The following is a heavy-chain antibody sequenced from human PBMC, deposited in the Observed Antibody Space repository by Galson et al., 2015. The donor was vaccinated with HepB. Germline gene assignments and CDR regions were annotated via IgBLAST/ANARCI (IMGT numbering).Heavy chain of an antibody. CDR3: ARDRIGAAAGIFSRGAGLNY. V-gene: IGHV3-33*01. Sequence: SLRLSCAASGFTFSSYGMHWVRQAPGKGLEWVAVIWYDGSNKYYADSVKGRFTISRDNSKNTLYLQMNSLRAEDTAVYYCARDRIGAAAGIFSRGAGLNYWGQGTLVTVSS. D-gene: IGHD6-13*01. CDR1: GFTFSSYG. J-gene: IGHJ4*02. CDR2: IWYDGSNK.